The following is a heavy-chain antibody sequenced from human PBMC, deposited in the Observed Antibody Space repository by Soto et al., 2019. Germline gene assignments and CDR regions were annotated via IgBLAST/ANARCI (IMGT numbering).Heavy chain of an antibody. Sequence: SETPSLTRTFSGGSISSGGYYWSWSRQHPGKGLEWIGYIYYSGSTYYNPSLKSRVTISVDTSKNQFSLKLSSVTAADTAVYYCARDRGEAIDYWGQGTLVTVS. CDR3: ARDRGEAIDY. CDR1: GGSISSGGYY. D-gene: IGHD3-10*01. V-gene: IGHV4-31*03. J-gene: IGHJ4*02. CDR2: IYYSGST.